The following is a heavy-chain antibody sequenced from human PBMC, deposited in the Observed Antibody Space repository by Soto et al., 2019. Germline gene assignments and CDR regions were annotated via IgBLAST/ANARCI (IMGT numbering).Heavy chain of an antibody. CDR2: IYHTGST. CDR3: ARATGTLRSRNCDY. J-gene: IGHJ4*02. V-gene: IGHV4-31*03. Sequence: QVQLQESGPKLVKPSQTLSLTCSVSGGSISTVGHYWTWIRQPPGKCLEWIGSIYHTGSTYYSKSLRSRLTMSGDTSKSQFSLRLSSVTAADTAVYYCARATGTLRSRNCDYWGQGSLVTVSS. CDR1: GGSISTVGHY. D-gene: IGHD1-1*01.